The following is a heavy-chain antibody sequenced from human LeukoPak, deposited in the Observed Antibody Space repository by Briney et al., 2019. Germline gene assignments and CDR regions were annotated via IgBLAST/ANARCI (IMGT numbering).Heavy chain of an antibody. V-gene: IGHV4-59*01. J-gene: IGHJ6*02. CDR3: ARGSRACSSTSCYLFDMYYYYGMDV. CDR2: IYYSGST. D-gene: IGHD2-2*01. Sequence: PSETLSLTCTVSGGSISSYYWSWTRQPPGKGLEWIGYIYYSGSTNYNPSLKSRVTISVDTSKNQFSLKLSSVTAADTAVYYCARGSRACSSTSCYLFDMYYYYGMDVWGQGTTVTVSS. CDR1: GGSISSYY.